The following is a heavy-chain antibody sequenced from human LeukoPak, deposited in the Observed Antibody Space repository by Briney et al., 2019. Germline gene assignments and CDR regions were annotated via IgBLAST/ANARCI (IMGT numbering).Heavy chain of an antibody. CDR1: GYTFTSYG. CDR3: ARAIVGARRGWFDP. J-gene: IGHJ5*02. V-gene: IGHV1-18*01. D-gene: IGHD1-26*01. Sequence: ASVKVSCKASGYTFTSYGISWVRQAPGQGLEWMGWISAYNGNTNYAQKLQGRVTMTRNTSISTAYMELSSLRSEDTAVYYCARAIVGARRGWFDPWGQGTLVTVSS. CDR2: ISAYNGNT.